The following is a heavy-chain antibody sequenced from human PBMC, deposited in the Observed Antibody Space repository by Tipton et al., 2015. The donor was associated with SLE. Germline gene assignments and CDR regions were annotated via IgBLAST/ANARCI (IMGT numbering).Heavy chain of an antibody. Sequence: TLSLTCTVSRGFSSSGGYYWTWVRQTAGKGLEWIGRIYNSGTTNYNPSFKSRVTMSVDTSKNQFSLKLSSVTAADTAVYYCARDWCSSTSCYGYYYMDVWGKGTTVTVSS. CDR2: IYNSGTT. D-gene: IGHD2-2*01. J-gene: IGHJ6*03. CDR3: ARDWCSSTSCYGYYYMDV. V-gene: IGHV4-61*02. CDR1: RGFSSSGGYY.